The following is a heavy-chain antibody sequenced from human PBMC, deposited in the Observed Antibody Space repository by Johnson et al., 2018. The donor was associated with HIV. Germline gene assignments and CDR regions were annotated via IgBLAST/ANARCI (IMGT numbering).Heavy chain of an antibody. Sequence: QMMLVESGGGVVQPGKSLTLSCVGSGLSFSNFGIHWVRQAPGKGLEWVALIWYDGSNKYYADSVKGRFTISRDNSKNTLYLQMNSLRAEDTAVYYCAKDLFTEREDDAFDIWGQGTMVTVSS. D-gene: IGHD1-26*01. V-gene: IGHV3-33*06. CDR1: GLSFSNFG. CDR3: AKDLFTEREDDAFDI. CDR2: IWYDGSNK. J-gene: IGHJ3*02.